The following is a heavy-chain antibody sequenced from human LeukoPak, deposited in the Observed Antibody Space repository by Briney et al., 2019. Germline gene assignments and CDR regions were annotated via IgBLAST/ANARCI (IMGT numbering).Heavy chain of an antibody. CDR2: ISSSRSAR. CDR1: GFTFSNHS. V-gene: IGHV3-48*01. Sequence: GGSLRLSCAASGFTFSNHSMNWVRQAPGKGLEWISYISSSRSARYYAGSVKGRFTISRDDASNSLYLQMNSLRAEDTAIYYCARMSSSRLPGYWGQGALVTVSS. D-gene: IGHD2-2*01. CDR3: ARMSSSRLPGY. J-gene: IGHJ4*02.